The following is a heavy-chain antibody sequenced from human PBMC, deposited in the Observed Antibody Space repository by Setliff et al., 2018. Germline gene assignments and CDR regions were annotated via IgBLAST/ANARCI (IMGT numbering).Heavy chain of an antibody. D-gene: IGHD4-17*01. J-gene: IGHJ4*01. CDR3: TRADHTVTTTFDY. Sequence: ASVKVSCKASGYSLSNYVMNWVRQAPGPGLEWMGWINTKTGDPTYAQGFTGRFAFSLDTSVNTAYLHVTSLEAEDTAVYYCTRADHTVTTTFDYWGQGTLVTVSS. V-gene: IGHV7-4-1*02. CDR2: INTKTGDP. CDR1: GYSLSNYV.